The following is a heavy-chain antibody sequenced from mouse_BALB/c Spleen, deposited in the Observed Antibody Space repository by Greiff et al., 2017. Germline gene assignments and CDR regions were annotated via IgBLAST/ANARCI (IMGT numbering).Heavy chain of an antibody. D-gene: IGHD2-2*01. Sequence: QVQLQQSGPGLVQPSPSLSITCTVSGFSLTSYGVHWVRQSPGKGLEWLGVIWSGGSTDYNAAFISRLSISKDNSKSQVFFKMNSLQANDTAIYYCASIYYGYEVYYAMDYWGQGTSVTVSS. CDR1: GFSLTSYG. CDR3: ASIYYGYEVYYAMDY. CDR2: IWSGGST. J-gene: IGHJ4*01. V-gene: IGHV2-2*02.